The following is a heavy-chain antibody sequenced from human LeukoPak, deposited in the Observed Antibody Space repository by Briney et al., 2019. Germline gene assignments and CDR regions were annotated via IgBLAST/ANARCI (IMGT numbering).Heavy chain of an antibody. CDR1: GYSVSSNSSNY. Sequence: SSVKVSFKTSGYSVSSNSSNYMHWVRQAPGHGLEWMAIINPSGDSGSYAQKFEGRLTLARDMSTSTVYMELNSLTSEDTAMYYCARSAFDIWGQGTMVIVSS. CDR3: ARSAFDI. V-gene: IGHV1-46*01. J-gene: IGHJ3*02. CDR2: INPSGDSG.